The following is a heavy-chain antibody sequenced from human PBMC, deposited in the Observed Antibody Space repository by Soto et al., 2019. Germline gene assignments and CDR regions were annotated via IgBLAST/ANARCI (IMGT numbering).Heavy chain of an antibody. J-gene: IGHJ5*02. V-gene: IGHV1-2*02. CDR1: GYTFTDYY. Sequence: GVSVKVSCKASGYTFTDYYMHWVRQAPGQGLEWMGWINLDSGGTHYAQKFQGRVTMTRDTSISIAYMELSGLRSDDTAVYYCARVANGYDPWGQGTLVTVSS. CDR3: ARVANGYDP. D-gene: IGHD5-18*01. CDR2: INLDSGGT.